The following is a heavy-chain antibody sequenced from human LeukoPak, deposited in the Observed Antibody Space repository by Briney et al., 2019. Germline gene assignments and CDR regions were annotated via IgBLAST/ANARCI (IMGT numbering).Heavy chain of an antibody. CDR3: ARSRSGYSYDHAAFEI. Sequence: PSETLSLTCTVSGGSISTYYWSWIRQPPGKGLEWIAYIDYRGSTTHNPSLRSRVTISVDTSRNQFSLKLSSVTAADTAVYYCARSRSGYSYDHAAFEIWGQGTMVTVSS. CDR2: IDYRGST. V-gene: IGHV4-59*01. J-gene: IGHJ3*02. D-gene: IGHD5-18*01. CDR1: GGSISTYY.